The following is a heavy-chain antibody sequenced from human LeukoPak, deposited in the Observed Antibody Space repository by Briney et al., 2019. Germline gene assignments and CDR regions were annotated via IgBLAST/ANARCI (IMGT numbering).Heavy chain of an antibody. V-gene: IGHV5-51*01. CDR3: ARHRISDYDSGVSWFDP. Sequence: GESLKISCKGSGYSFTSYWIGWVRQMPGKGLEWLGVIYCGDSDIRYSPSFQGQQVTISVDKSISTAYLQWSSLEASDTAMYYCARHRISDYDSGVSWFDPWGQGTLVTVSS. CDR1: GYSFTSYW. CDR2: IYCGDSDI. D-gene: IGHD5-12*01. J-gene: IGHJ5*02.